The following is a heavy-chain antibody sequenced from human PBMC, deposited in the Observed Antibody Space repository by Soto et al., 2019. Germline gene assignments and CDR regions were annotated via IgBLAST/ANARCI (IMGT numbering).Heavy chain of an antibody. CDR3: AKDLLTMVRGVAYYYYGMDV. J-gene: IGHJ6*02. D-gene: IGHD3-10*01. CDR2: ISGSGGST. CDR1: GFTFSSYA. V-gene: IGHV3-23*01. Sequence: EVQLLESGGGLVQPGGSLRLSCAASGFTFSSYAMSWVRQAPGKGLEWVSAISGSGGSTYYADSVKGRFTISRDNSKNTLYLQMNSLRAEDTTVYYCAKDLLTMVRGVAYYYYGMDVWGQGTTVTVSS.